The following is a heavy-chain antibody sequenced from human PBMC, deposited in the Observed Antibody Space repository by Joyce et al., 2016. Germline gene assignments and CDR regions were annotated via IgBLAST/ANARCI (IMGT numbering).Heavy chain of an antibody. D-gene: IGHD2-8*02. CDR3: SKGKSSGAVDWFDP. V-gene: IGHV3-23*01. J-gene: IGHJ5*02. Sequence: EVQLLESGGGLIQPGESLRLACAASGFTFKNYAMNWVRQAPGKGLVLGSTITGSGATYYADSVKGRFTISRDNSREALSLQMNSLRGEDTAVYYCSKGKSSGAVDWFDPWGQGTLVTVSS. CDR2: ITGSGAT. CDR1: GFTFKNYA.